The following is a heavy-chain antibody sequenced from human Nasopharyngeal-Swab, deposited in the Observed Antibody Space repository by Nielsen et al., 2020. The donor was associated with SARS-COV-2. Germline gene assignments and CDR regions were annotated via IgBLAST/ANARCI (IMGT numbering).Heavy chain of an antibody. CDR2: MNRNSGNK. J-gene: IGHJ4*02. CDR1: AYSFTSYD. V-gene: IGHV1-8*01. Sequence: ASVQVSSNASAYSFTSYDINCVRQATGHGRAGMGWMNRNSGNKVSSQKVQGRVTMTWHTSMSTAYMELNSLTYEDTAVYFCARGRGYGAHFDYWGQGTLVAVSS. D-gene: IGHD4-17*01. CDR3: ARGRGYGAHFDY.